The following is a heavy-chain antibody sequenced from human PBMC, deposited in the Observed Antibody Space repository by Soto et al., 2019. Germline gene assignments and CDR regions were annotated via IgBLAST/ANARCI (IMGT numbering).Heavy chain of an antibody. CDR3: ASGKTQMTQDRMGFYYYMDV. V-gene: IGHV1-69*08. Sequence: QVQLVQSGAEVKKPGSSVKISCTDSGETFNNRTFTWGRRAPGQGLEWMGRDIPLLDASNYAEKFQDRATITADKSTNTAYLELSGLKSEDSAIYYCASGKTQMTQDRMGFYYYMDVWGKGTTVTVSS. CDR1: GETFNNRT. J-gene: IGHJ6*03. CDR2: DIPLLDAS. D-gene: IGHD2-15*01.